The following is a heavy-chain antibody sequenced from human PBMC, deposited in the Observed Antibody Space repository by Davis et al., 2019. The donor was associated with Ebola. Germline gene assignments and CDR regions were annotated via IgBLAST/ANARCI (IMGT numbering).Heavy chain of an antibody. CDR2: INPSAGCT. CDR3: SASDFYYGVDV. CDR1: GYNFYAYF. J-gene: IGHJ6*02. V-gene: IGHV1-46*02. Sequence: ASVKVSCKPSGYNFYAYFIHWVRQAPGQGLEWMGTINPSAGCTHYAQKFQVRVTMTRDTSTRTVYMELSSLRSEDTAVYYCSASDFYYGVDVWGQGTTVTVSS.